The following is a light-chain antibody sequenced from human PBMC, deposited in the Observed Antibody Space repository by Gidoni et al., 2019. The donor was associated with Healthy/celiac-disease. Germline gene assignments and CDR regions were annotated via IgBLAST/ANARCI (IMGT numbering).Light chain of an antibody. CDR2: DAS. V-gene: IGKV1-5*01. CDR3: QQYNSYLWT. Sequence: DIQITQSPSTLSASVGDRVTITCRASQSISSWLAWYQQKPGKAPKLLIYDASRFESWVPFRFSGSGSGTEFTLTIRSLQPDDFSNYYCQQYNSYLWTFGQGTKVEIK. CDR1: QSISSW. J-gene: IGKJ1*01.